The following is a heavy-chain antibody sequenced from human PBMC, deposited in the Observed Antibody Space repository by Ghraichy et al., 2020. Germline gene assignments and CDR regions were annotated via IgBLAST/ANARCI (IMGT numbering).Heavy chain of an antibody. CDR3: ARASTGYPFNY. CDR1: GYTFTGYY. CDR2: INPNSGGT. J-gene: IGHJ4*02. D-gene: IGHD3-9*01. Sequence: ASVKVSCKASGYTFTGYYMHWVRQAPGQGLEWIGRINPNSGGTNYAQKFQGRVTMTRDTSISTAYMALSRLRSDDTAVYYCARASTGYPFNYWGQGTLVTVSS. V-gene: IGHV1-2*06.